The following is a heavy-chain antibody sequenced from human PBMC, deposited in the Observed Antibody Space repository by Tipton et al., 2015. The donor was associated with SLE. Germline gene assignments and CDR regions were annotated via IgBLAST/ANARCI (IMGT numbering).Heavy chain of an antibody. CDR2: INPNSGGT. V-gene: IGHV1-2*06. Sequence: QSGPEVKKPGASVKVSCKASGYTFTGYYMHWVRQAPGQGLEWMGRINPNSGGTNYAQKFQGRVTMTRDTSISTAYMELSRLRSDDTAVYYCARGPAGYSSSWSEYFQHWGQGTLVTVSS. CDR3: ARGPAGYSSSWSEYFQH. CDR1: GYTFTGYY. J-gene: IGHJ1*01. D-gene: IGHD6-13*01.